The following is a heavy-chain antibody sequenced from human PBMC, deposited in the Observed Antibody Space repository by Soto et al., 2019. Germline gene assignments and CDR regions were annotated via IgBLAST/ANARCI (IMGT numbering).Heavy chain of an antibody. CDR2: IYPGDSDT. V-gene: IGHV5-51*01. J-gene: IGHJ6*02. D-gene: IGHD4-4*01. Sequence: PGGSLKVSWKGSGYTFSDYWIGWVRQLPGKGLEWMGIIYPGDSDTRYSPSFQGHVTITVDKSTSTAYLQWNTLKASDTAMYYCPRHISNFRYYYYAMYVWGQGTTVTVSS. CDR1: GYTFSDYW. CDR3: PRHISNFRYYYYAMYV.